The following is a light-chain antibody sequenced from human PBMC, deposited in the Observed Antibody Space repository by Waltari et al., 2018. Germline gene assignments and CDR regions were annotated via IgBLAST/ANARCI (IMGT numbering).Light chain of an antibody. CDR1: GATPDYKN. J-gene: IGLJ2*01. CDR3: ATWGSDLSVV. V-gene: IGLV1-51*01. Sequence: QAVLTQPPSISAAHGQSVTIPCSGTGATPDYKNSYWYQQLPGTAPRLLIADNGRRLSGVSDRFSGSKSGTSATLAISGLQTGDEAVYHCATWGSDLSVVFGGGTKLTVL. CDR2: DNG.